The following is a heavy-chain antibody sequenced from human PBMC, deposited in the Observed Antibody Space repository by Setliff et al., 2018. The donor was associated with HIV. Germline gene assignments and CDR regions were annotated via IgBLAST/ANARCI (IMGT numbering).Heavy chain of an antibody. Sequence: PSETLSLTCTVSGGSISSYYWSWIRQPPGKGLEWIGYIYTSGSTNYNPSLKSRVTISVDTSKNQFSLKLSSVTAADTAVYYCVRAGYCNSATCYFSGWFDPWGPGMLVTVSS. CDR3: VRAGYCNSATCYFSGWFDP. CDR2: IYTSGST. V-gene: IGHV4-4*08. CDR1: GGSISSYY. J-gene: IGHJ5*02. D-gene: IGHD2-2*01.